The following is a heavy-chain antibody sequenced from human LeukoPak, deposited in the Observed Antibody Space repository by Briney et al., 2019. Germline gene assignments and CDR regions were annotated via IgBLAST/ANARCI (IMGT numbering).Heavy chain of an antibody. CDR1: GYTFTSYG. CDR2: IIPILGIA. Sequence: GASVKVSCKASGYTFTSYGISWVRQATGQGLEWMGRIIPILGIANYAQKFQGRVTITADKSTSTAYMELSSLRSEDTAVYYRARDSPVLGFDPWGQGTLVTVSS. D-gene: IGHD1-1*01. V-gene: IGHV1-69*04. J-gene: IGHJ5*02. CDR3: ARDSPVLGFDP.